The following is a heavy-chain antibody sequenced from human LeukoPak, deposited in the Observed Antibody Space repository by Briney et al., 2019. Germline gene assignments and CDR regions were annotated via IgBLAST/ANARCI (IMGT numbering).Heavy chain of an antibody. CDR1: GFTFSSYA. Sequence: GGSLRLSCAASGFTFSSYAMSWVRQAPGQGLEWVSVIYSGGNTYYPDSVKGRFTISRDNSKNTLYLQMNSLRVDDTAVYYCARVSGSSLLSPMDVWGQGTTVTVSS. CDR3: ARVSGSSLLSPMDV. V-gene: IGHV3-53*01. CDR2: IYSGGNT. D-gene: IGHD2/OR15-2a*01. J-gene: IGHJ6*02.